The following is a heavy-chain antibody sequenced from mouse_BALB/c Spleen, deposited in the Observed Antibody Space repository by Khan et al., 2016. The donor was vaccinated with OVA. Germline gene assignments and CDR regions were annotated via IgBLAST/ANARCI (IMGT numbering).Heavy chain of an antibody. Sequence: EVQLVESGGGLVQPGGSRKLSCAASGFTLTDYGMAWVLQAPGKGPEWVAFIINLAYSIYYADTVTGRFTISRENAKNTLYLKMSTLRSEDTAMYDCARSWAMDYWGQGTSVTVSS. V-gene: IGHV5-15*02. CDR2: IINLAYSI. CDR3: ARSWAMDY. CDR1: GFTLTDYG. J-gene: IGHJ4*01.